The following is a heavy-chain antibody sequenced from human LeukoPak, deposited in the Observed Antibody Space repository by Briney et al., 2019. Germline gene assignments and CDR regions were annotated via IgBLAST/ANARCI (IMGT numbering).Heavy chain of an antibody. CDR1: GGSFSGYY. CDR2: INHSGST. CDR3: ASGLVKCSSTSCRADVPFDY. V-gene: IGHV4-34*01. D-gene: IGHD2-2*01. J-gene: IGHJ4*02. Sequence: NPSETLSLTCAVYGGSFSGYYWSWIRQPPGKGLEWIGEINHSGSTNYNPSLKSRVTISVDTSKNQFSLKLSSVTAADTAVYYCASGLVKCSSTSCRADVPFDYWGQGTLVTVSS.